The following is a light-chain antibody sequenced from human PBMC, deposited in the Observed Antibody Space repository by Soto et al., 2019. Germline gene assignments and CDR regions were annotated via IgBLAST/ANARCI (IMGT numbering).Light chain of an antibody. Sequence: AIQLTQSPSSLSASVGDRVTITCRASQGISSALAWYQQKPGKAPDLLIYDASTLETGVPSRFSGSGSGTDFTLTISSLQPEDFATYYCQQFNSLPRTFGQGTKLEIK. V-gene: IGKV1-13*02. J-gene: IGKJ2*01. CDR2: DAS. CDR3: QQFNSLPRT. CDR1: QGISSA.